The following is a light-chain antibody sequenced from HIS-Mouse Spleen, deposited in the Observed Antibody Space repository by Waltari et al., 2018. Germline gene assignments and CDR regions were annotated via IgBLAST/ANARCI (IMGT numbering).Light chain of an antibody. V-gene: IGLV2-14*03. CDR3: SSYTSSSTEV. Sequence: QSVLTQPPSASGTPGQRVTISCTGTSSDVGGYNYVSWYQQHPGKAPKLMIYDVSNRPSGVSNRFSGSKSGNTASLTISGLQAEDEADYYCSSYTSSSTEVFGGGTKLTVL. CDR1: SSDVGGYNY. J-gene: IGLJ2*01. CDR2: DVS.